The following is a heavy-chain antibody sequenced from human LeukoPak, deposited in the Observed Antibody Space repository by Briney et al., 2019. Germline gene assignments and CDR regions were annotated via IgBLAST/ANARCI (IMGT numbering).Heavy chain of an antibody. J-gene: IGHJ4*02. CDR1: GGSISSYY. V-gene: IGHV4-4*07. D-gene: IGHD5-18*01. CDR2: IYTSGST. CDR3: ATSFVDTAMGAYFDY. Sequence: SETLSLTCTVSGGSISSYYWSWIRQPAGKGLEWIGRIYTSGSTNYNPSLKSRVTMSVDTSKSQFSLKLSSVTAADTAVYYCATSFVDTAMGAYFDYWGQGTLVTVSS.